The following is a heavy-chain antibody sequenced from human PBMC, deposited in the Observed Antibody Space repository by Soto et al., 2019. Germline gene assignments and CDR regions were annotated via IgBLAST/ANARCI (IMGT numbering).Heavy chain of an antibody. J-gene: IGHJ4*02. CDR2: SSNSGTFS. CDR3: ARSGDNYNRLDY. Sequence: GGSLRPSCEGSGFTFSDYYISWIRQAPGKGLEWISYSSNSGTFSRYADSVKGRFSISRDNTKNLPYLQMNSLRAEDTAVYYCARSGDNYNRLDYWGQGTPVTVSS. V-gene: IGHV3-11*06. D-gene: IGHD1-1*01. CDR1: GFTFSDYY.